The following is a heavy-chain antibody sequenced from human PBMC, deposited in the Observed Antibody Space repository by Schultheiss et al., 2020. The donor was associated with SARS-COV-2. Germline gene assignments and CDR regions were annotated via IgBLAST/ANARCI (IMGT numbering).Heavy chain of an antibody. D-gene: IGHD3-3*01. CDR3: ARDPDDYDFWSGAYYMDV. CDR2: IGTAGDP. V-gene: IGHV3-13*05. Sequence: GGSLRLSCAASGFTFSSYDMHWVRQATGKGLEWVSAIGTAGDPYYPGSVKGRFTISRENAKNSLYLQMNSLRAGDTAVYYCARDPDDYDFWSGAYYMDVWGKGTTVTVSS. J-gene: IGHJ6*03. CDR1: GFTFSSYD.